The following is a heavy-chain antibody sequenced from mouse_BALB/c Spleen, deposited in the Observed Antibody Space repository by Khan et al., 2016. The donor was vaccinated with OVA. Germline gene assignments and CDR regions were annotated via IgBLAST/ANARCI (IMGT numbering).Heavy chain of an antibody. Sequence: VQLQQSGPELVKPGASVKMSCKASGYTFTSYVMHWVRQKPGQGLEWIGYIYPYNDDTKYNEKIKGKATLTSDKSSSIAYMELTSLTSEDSAVYYGARNYGYDVYFDYWGQGTTLTVSS. D-gene: IGHD2-14*01. V-gene: IGHV1S136*01. CDR2: IYPYNDDT. CDR1: GYTFTSYV. J-gene: IGHJ2*01. CDR3: ARNYGYDVYFDY.